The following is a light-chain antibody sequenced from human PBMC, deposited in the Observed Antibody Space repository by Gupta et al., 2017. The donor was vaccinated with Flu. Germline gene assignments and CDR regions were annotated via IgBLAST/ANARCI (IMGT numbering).Light chain of an antibody. Sequence: QYVLTQPPSVSGAPGQRLTISWTGTSSNFGAGYDVHWYQQLPGTAPKLLIYGNNNRPSGVPDRFSGSKSGTSASPATTGLQAEDEADDYCQSSDISLSGSVFGGGTKLTVL. V-gene: IGLV1-40*01. CDR2: GNN. CDR1: SSNFGAGYD. CDR3: QSSDISLSGSV. J-gene: IGLJ3*02.